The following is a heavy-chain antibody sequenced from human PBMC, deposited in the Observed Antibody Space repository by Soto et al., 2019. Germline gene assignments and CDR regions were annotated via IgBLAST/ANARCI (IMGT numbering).Heavy chain of an antibody. Sequence: RASVKVSCKASGYTFTGYYMHWVRQAPGQGLEWMGWINPNSGGTNYAQKFQGRVTMTRDTSISTAYMELSRLRSDDTAVYYCARVLAVADRYYYYGMDVWGQGTTVTVSS. V-gene: IGHV1-2*02. CDR1: GYTFTGYY. J-gene: IGHJ6*02. D-gene: IGHD6-19*01. CDR2: INPNSGGT. CDR3: ARVLAVADRYYYYGMDV.